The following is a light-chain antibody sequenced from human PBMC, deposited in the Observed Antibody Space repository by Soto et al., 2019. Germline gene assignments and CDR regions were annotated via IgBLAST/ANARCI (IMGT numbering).Light chain of an antibody. V-gene: IGLV1-40*01. CDR3: QSYDSTLSARYV. Sequence: QSVLTQPPSVSGAPGQRVAISCTGSSSNIGAEYDVHWYQQLPGTAPKRLIYGDNNRPSGVPDRFSGSKSGTSASLAITGLQPEDEADYYCQSYDSTLSARYVFGTGTKLTVL. CDR2: GDN. CDR1: SSNIGAEYD. J-gene: IGLJ1*01.